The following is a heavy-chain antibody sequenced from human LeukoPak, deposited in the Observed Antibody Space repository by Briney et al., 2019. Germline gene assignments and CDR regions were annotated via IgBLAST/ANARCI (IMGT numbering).Heavy chain of an antibody. J-gene: IGHJ6*04. V-gene: IGHV4-30-2*01. CDR1: GGSISSRGYS. CDR3: ARDLYYGSGGYYYYYGMDV. Sequence: SETLSLTCAVSGGSISSRGYSWSWMPQPPGKGLEWIGHIYHSGSTYYNPSLKSRVTISVDRYKNQFSLKLSSVTAADTAVYYCARDLYYGSGGYYYYYGMDVWGEGTTVTVSS. D-gene: IGHD3-10*01. CDR2: IYHSGST.